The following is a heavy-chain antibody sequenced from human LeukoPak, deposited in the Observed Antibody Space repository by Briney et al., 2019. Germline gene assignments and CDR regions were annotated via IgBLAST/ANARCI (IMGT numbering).Heavy chain of an antibody. D-gene: IGHD2-15*01. Sequence: GGSLRLSCAASGFTFSSYWMAWVRQAPGKGLEWVANIKQDGSEKYFVDSVKGRFTISRDNGKNSLYLQMNSLRAEDTAVYYCARGPDIVVVVAAMRYWGQGTLVTVSS. V-gene: IGHV3-7*01. CDR3: ARGPDIVVVVAAMRY. CDR2: IKQDGSEK. J-gene: IGHJ4*02. CDR1: GFTFSSYW.